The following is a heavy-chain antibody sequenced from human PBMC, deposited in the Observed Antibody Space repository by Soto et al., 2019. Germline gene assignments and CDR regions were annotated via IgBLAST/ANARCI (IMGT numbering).Heavy chain of an antibody. D-gene: IGHD3-9*01. CDR1: YW. V-gene: IGHV3-7*04. J-gene: IGHJ4*02. CDR3: ARLPYDILTADYYFDY. CDR2: IKQDGSEK. Sequence: YWMSWVRQAPGKGLEWVANIKQDGSEKYYVDSLKGRFTISRDNAKNSLYLQMNSLRAEDTAVYYCARLPYDILTADYYFDYWGQGTLVTVSS.